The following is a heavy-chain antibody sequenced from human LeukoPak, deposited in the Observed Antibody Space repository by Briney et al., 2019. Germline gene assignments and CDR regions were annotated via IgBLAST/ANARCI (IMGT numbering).Heavy chain of an antibody. CDR2: IKSDGRST. CDR3: ARDRAYGMDV. J-gene: IGHJ6*02. D-gene: IGHD1-26*01. V-gene: IGHV3-74*03. Sequence: GGSLRLSCAASGFTFSSYWMHWVRQAPGKGLVWVSLIKSDGRSTMYADSAKGRFTISRDNAKNTLYLQMNSLRAEDTAVYYCARDRAYGMDVWGQGTTVTVSS. CDR1: GFTFSSYW.